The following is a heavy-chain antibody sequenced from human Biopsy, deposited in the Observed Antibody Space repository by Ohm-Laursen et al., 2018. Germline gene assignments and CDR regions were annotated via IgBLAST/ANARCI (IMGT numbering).Heavy chain of an antibody. J-gene: IGHJ3*02. Sequence: SLRLSCAASGFTFASHAMRWVRQAPGKGLEWVSLISGSGDTAYYADSVKGRFTISRDNSKNTLYLEMNSLRTEETAKYYCTKAGSQDGFDIWGPGTMVTVSS. CDR2: ISGSGDTA. D-gene: IGHD3-10*01. CDR3: TKAGSQDGFDI. CDR1: GFTFASHA. V-gene: IGHV3-23*01.